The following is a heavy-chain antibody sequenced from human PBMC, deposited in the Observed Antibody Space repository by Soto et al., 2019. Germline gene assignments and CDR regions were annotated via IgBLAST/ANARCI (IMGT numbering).Heavy chain of an antibody. CDR1: RGSFSGYY. CDR2: IYYSGST. D-gene: IGHD3-10*01. Sequence: SETLSLTCAVYRGSFSGYYWSWIRQPPGTTLDWPCYIYYSGSTNYNPSLKSRVTISVDTSKNQFSLKLSSVTAADTAVYYCARDSWVRGVIGLGPSYYYYGMDVWGQGTTVTVS. V-gene: IGHV4-59*01. J-gene: IGHJ6*02. CDR3: ARDSWVRGVIGLGPSYYYYGMDV.